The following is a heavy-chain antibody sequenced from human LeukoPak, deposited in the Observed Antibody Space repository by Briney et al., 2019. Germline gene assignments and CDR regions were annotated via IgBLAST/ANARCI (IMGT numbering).Heavy chain of an antibody. V-gene: IGHV3-23*01. CDR2: ILGAGSNT. CDR3: ARANYGLDV. CDR1: GFTFSSFT. Sequence: GGSLRLSCTASGFTFSSFTMAWVRQAPGKGLEWVSAILGAGSNTYYADSVKGRFTISRDNSRNTLYLQMSSLRAEDTAIYYCARANYGLDVWGQGTTVTVSS. J-gene: IGHJ6*02.